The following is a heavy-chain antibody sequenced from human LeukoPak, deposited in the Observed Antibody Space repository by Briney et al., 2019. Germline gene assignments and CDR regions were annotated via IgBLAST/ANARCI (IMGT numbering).Heavy chain of an antibody. V-gene: IGHV4-39*07. CDR2: IYYSGSS. J-gene: IGHJ5*02. D-gene: IGHD5-12*01. CDR1: GGSISSSSSY. CDR3: ARVEDSGYDYRGRFDP. Sequence: PSETLSLTCSVSGGSISSSSSYWGWIRQPPGKGLEWIGSIYYSGSSFDNPALKSRVTISVDTSKNQFSLKLSSVTAADTAVYYCARVEDSGYDYRGRFDPWGQGTLVTVSS.